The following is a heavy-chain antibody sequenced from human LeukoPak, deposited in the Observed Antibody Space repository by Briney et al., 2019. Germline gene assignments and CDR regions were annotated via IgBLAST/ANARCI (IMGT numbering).Heavy chain of an antibody. D-gene: IGHD2-2*01. CDR3: VLVVVPAAVWHFDL. Sequence: GGSLRLSCAASGFIFTHYGFHWVRQAPGKGLEWVAVIGVDGTMKYCAESVKGRFTISRDNSRNTLYLQMNSLRTEDTAVYYCVLVVVPAAVWHFDLWGRGALVTVSS. V-gene: IGHV3-33*01. CDR2: IGVDGTMK. J-gene: IGHJ2*01. CDR1: GFIFTHYG.